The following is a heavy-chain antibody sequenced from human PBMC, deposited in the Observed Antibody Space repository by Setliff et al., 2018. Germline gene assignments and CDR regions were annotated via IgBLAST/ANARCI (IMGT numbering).Heavy chain of an antibody. Sequence: SETLSLTCTVSGGSISSHYWSWIRQPPGKGLEWIGSIYYSGSTNYNPSLKSRVTILVDTSKNQFSLKLSSVTAADTAVYYCARDLGYSYGIYYFDYWGQGTLVTVSS. CDR2: IYYSGST. J-gene: IGHJ4*02. CDR1: GGSISSHY. D-gene: IGHD5-18*01. CDR3: ARDLGYSYGIYYFDY. V-gene: IGHV4-59*11.